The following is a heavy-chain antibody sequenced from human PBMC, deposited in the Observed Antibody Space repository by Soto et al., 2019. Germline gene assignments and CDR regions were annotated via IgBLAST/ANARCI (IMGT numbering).Heavy chain of an antibody. J-gene: IGHJ1*01. CDR1: GFTFSSYA. Sequence: GGSLRLSCAASGFTFSSYAMSWVRQAPGKGLKWVSGISGSGDSTYYADSVKGRFTISRDNSKNTLYLQMDSLRAEDTAVYYCAIGVPGIAVAGTGYFQHWGQGTLVTVSS. V-gene: IGHV3-23*01. CDR2: ISGSGDST. CDR3: AIGVPGIAVAGTGYFQH. D-gene: IGHD6-19*01.